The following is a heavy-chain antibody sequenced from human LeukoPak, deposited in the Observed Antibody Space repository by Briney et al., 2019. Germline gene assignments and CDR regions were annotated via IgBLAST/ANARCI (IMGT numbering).Heavy chain of an antibody. CDR1: GFTFSSYA. D-gene: IGHD6-13*01. CDR3: AKDRAAASYYYYYMDV. V-gene: IGHV3-43D*03. CDR2: ISWYGGST. Sequence: PGGSLRLSCAASGFTFSSYAMHWVRQAPGKGLEWVSLISWYGGSTYYADSVKGRFTISRDNSKNSLYLQMNSLRAEDTALYYCAKDRAAASYYYYYMDVWGKGTPVTVSS. J-gene: IGHJ6*03.